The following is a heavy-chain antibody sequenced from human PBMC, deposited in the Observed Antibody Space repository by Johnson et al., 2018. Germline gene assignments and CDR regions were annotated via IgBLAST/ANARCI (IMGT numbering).Heavy chain of an antibody. CDR3: ARVGYTYGDLGDAFDI. D-gene: IGHD5-18*01. J-gene: IGHJ3*02. Sequence: VQLVESGGGVVQPGRSLRLSCAASGFAFRNYAMHWVRQAPGERPEYVSAINNDGSGTYYANSVKGRLPTSRDNSKNTLSLQMGSLRPEDMAVYYCARVGYTYGDLGDAFDIWGQGTMVIVSS. CDR2: INNDGSGT. V-gene: IGHV3-64*01. CDR1: GFAFRNYA.